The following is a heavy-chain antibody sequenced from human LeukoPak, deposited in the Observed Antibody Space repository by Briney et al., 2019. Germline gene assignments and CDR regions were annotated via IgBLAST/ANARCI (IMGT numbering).Heavy chain of an antibody. V-gene: IGHV4-61*02. CDR3: AGGVTIVRGTSEHFDY. D-gene: IGHD3-10*01. CDR1: GGSISGNYY. J-gene: IGHJ4*02. CDR2: VYTSGST. Sequence: SETLSLTCTVSGGSISGNYYWSWIRQPAGKGLECIGRVYTSGSTNYNPSLKSRVTISVDTSKNQFSLKLSSVTAADTAVYYCAGGVTIVRGTSEHFDYWGQGTLVTVSS.